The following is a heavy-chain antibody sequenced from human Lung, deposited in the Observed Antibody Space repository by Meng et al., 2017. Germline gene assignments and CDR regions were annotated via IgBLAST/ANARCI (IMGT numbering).Heavy chain of an antibody. CDR2: INHSGST. V-gene: IGHV4-34*01. CDR1: GGSFSDYY. J-gene: IGHJ4*02. Sequence: QVTLPQGGVGLLKPSGTRSLTCVVFGGSFSDYYWSWIRQPPGKGLEWIGEINHSGSTNYNPSLESRATISVDTSQNNLSLKLSSVTAADSAVYYCARGPTTMAHDFDYWGQGTLVTVSS. CDR3: ARGPTTMAHDFDY. D-gene: IGHD4-11*01.